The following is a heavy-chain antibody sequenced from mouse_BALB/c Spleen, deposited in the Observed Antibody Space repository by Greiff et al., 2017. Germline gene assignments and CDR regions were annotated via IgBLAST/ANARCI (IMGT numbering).Heavy chain of an antibody. V-gene: IGHV1-69*02. Sequence: PGQGLEWIGAIDTSDSYTSYNQKFKGKATLTVDESSSTAYMQLSSLTSEDTAVYYCALYAWFAYWGQGTLVTVSA. CDR3: ALYAWFAY. D-gene: IGHD1-1*01. J-gene: IGHJ3*01. CDR2: IDTSDSYT.